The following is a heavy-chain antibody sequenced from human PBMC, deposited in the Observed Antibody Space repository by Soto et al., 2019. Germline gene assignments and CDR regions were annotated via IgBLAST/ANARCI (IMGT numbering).Heavy chain of an antibody. CDR2: ISAYNGNT. Sequence: ASVKVSCKASGYTFTSYGISWVRQAPGQGLEWMGWISAYNGNTNYAQKLQGRVTMTTDTSTSTAYMELRSLRSEDTAVYYCACSDIFAAPYVMDVCGQGTTDTVSS. CDR3: ACSDIFAAPYVMDV. CDR1: GYTFTSYG. V-gene: IGHV1-18*01. J-gene: IGHJ6*02. D-gene: IGHD3-10*02.